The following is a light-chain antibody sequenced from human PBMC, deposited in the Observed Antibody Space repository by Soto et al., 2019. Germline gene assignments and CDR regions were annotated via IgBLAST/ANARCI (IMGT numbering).Light chain of an antibody. CDR3: KHYNSYSEA. CDR2: KAS. CDR1: QSISSW. J-gene: IGKJ1*01. V-gene: IGKV1-5*03. Sequence: DIQMTQSPSTLSASVGDRVTITCRASQSISSWLAWYQQKPGKAPKLLIYKASSLESGVQSRFSGSGSGTEFTLTIRSLQPDDFATYYCKHYNSYSEAFGQGTKVDIK.